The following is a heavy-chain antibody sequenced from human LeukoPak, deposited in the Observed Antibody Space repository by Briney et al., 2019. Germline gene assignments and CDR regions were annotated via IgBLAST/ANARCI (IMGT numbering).Heavy chain of an antibody. V-gene: IGHV4-59*01. Sequence: PSETLSLTCTVSGGSISGYYWNWIRQPPGKGLEWIGYFYYSGNTNYNPSYNPSLKSRVTISVDTSKNQFSLNLSSVTAADTAVYYCAGGRDAYKSGYWGQGSLVTVSS. J-gene: IGHJ4*02. CDR1: GGSISGYY. CDR2: FYYSGNT. D-gene: IGHD5-24*01. CDR3: AGGRDAYKSGY.